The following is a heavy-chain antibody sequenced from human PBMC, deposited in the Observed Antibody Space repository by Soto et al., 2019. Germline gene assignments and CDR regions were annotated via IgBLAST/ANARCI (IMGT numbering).Heavy chain of an antibody. Sequence: GGSLRLSCAASGFTFSDYYMSWIRQAPGKGLEWVSYISSSGSTIYYADSVKGRFTISRDNAKNSLYLQMNSLRAEDTAVYYCASDLIVATIGIFDYWGQGTLVTVSS. D-gene: IGHD5-12*01. V-gene: IGHV3-11*01. CDR3: ASDLIVATIGIFDY. CDR1: GFTFSDYY. CDR2: ISSSGSTI. J-gene: IGHJ4*02.